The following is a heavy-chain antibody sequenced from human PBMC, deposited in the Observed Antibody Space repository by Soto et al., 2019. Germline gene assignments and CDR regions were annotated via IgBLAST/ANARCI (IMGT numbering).Heavy chain of an antibody. CDR3: TGEVASGY. CDR2: IKSDGINK. D-gene: IGHD2-8*02. J-gene: IGHJ4*02. CDR1: GFTFRSYG. V-gene: IGHV3-30*03. Sequence: GGSLRLSCAASGFTFRSYGMHWVRQAPGKGLEWVAVIKSDGINKDYSDSVKGRFTISRDNSKNTLYLQMNSLGAEDTAAYYCTGEVASGYWGQGTLVTVSS.